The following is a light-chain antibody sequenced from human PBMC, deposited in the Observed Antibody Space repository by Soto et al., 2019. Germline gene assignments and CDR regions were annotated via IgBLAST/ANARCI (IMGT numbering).Light chain of an antibody. CDR2: DAS. Sequence: DIQMTPSPSTLSASVGDRVTITCRASQSIGSWLAWFQQKPGKAPKVLIYDASSLESGVPQRFSGSGSGTEFTLTISSLQTDDFSTYYCQQYHSYWTFGQGTKVDIK. V-gene: IGKV1-5*01. CDR1: QSIGSW. CDR3: QQYHSYWT. J-gene: IGKJ1*01.